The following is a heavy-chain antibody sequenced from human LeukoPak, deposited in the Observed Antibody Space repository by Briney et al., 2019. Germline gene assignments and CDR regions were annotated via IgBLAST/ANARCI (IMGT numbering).Heavy chain of an antibody. D-gene: IGHD6-13*01. Sequence: SETPSLTCTVPGGSISGYYWSWIRQPAGKGLEWIGRIYNSESINYNPSLKSRVTMSIDTSKNQFSLKLNSVTAADTAVYYCARDRSSSYTRDWFDPWGQGVLVTVSS. CDR3: ARDRSSSYTRDWFDP. V-gene: IGHV4-4*07. CDR1: GGSISGYY. CDR2: IYNSESI. J-gene: IGHJ5*02.